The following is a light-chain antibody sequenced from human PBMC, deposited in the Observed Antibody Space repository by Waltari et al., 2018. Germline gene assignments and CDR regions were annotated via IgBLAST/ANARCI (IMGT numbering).Light chain of an antibody. CDR3: SSYGGTYFV. CDR1: SNDVGGYHY. J-gene: IGLJ2*01. CDR2: DVT. V-gene: IGLV2-11*01. Sequence: QSALTQPRSLSGSPGQSVTISCHGTSNDVGGYHYVSWYQHHPGEVPKLMIYDVTPRPSGVPDRFSGSKSGNTASLTISGLQADDEADYYCSSYGGTYFVFGGGTRLTVL.